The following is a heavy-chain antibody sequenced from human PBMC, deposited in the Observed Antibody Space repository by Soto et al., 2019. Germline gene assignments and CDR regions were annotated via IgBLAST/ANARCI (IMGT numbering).Heavy chain of an antibody. CDR2: ISGTGGST. J-gene: IGHJ4*02. Sequence: GGSLRLSCAASGFTFSGYAMSWVRQAPGKGLEWVSCISGTGGSTNYVDSVRGRFTMSRDSSKNTVYLQMNSLRAEDTAVYYCAKDQKGSSATFFDYWGQGTLVTVSS. V-gene: IGHV3-23*01. CDR3: AKDQKGSSATFFDY. D-gene: IGHD6-6*01. CDR1: GFTFSGYA.